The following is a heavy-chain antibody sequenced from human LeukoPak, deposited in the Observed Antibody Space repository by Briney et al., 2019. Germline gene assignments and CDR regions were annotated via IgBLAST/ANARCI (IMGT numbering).Heavy chain of an antibody. V-gene: IGHV3-23*01. CDR2: IVSGGGST. J-gene: IGHJ4*02. CDR1: GFIFNNFD. CDR3: AKTPGHSTNWQFDY. D-gene: IGHD6-13*01. Sequence: GGSLRLSCAASGFIFNNFDMSWVRQAPGKGLEWVSEIVSGGGSTNYADSVKGRFTISRDNSKNTLYLKMNSLRDEDTAMYYCAKTPGHSTNWQFDYWGQGTLVTVSS.